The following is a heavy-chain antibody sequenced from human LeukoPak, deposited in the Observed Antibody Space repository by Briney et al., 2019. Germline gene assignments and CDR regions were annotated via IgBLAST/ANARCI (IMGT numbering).Heavy chain of an antibody. D-gene: IGHD3-22*01. V-gene: IGHV3-7*01. J-gene: IGHJ3*02. Sequence: PGGSLRLSCAASAFTFSNFWMSWVRQAPGKGLEWVANINQDGSEKYYVDSVKGRFTISRDNAKNSLYLQMNSLRAEDTAVYYCAKIHDSSGYPFDIWGQGTMVTVSS. CDR1: AFTFSNFW. CDR3: AKIHDSSGYPFDI. CDR2: INQDGSEK.